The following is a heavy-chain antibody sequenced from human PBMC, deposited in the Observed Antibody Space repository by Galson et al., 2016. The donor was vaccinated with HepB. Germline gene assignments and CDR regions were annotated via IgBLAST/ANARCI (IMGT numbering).Heavy chain of an antibody. V-gene: IGHV3-33*01. D-gene: IGHD4-11*01. J-gene: IGHJ3*01. Sequence: SLRLSCAGSGFTFSSYGMHWVRQALGKGLEWVAVIWFDGSHKHYAESVKCRFTISRDNSKNTLYREMNRLRAEDMAVYYCARDYSTPGDFDLWGRGTTVSVSS. CDR2: IWFDGSHK. CDR1: GFTFSSYG. CDR3: ARDYSTPGDFDL.